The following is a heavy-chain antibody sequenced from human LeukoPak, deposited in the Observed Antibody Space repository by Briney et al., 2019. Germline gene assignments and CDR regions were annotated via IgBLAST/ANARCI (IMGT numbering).Heavy chain of an antibody. CDR2: IGSSSSTI. D-gene: IGHD2-2*01. CDR1: GFTFSSYS. CDR3: ARDWGYCSSTSCPVGAFDI. Sequence: GGSLRLSCAASGFTFSSYSMNWVRQAPGKGLEWVSYIGSSSSTIYYADSVKGRFTISRDNAKNSLYLQMNSLRAEDTAVYYCARDWGYCSSTSCPVGAFDIWGQGTMVTVSS. V-gene: IGHV3-48*01. J-gene: IGHJ3*02.